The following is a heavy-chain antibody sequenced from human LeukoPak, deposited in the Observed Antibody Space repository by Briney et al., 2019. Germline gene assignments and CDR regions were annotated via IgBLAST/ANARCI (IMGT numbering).Heavy chain of an antibody. D-gene: IGHD3-22*01. CDR3: ARETYYYDSSGYYAYYFDN. CDR1: GFTFSSYS. Sequence: PGGSLRLSCAASGFTFSSYSMNWVRQAPGKGLEWVSSISGSGGYTHYADSVKGRFTISRDNAKNSLYLQMNSLRAEDTAVYYCARETYYYDSSGYYAYYFDNCGQGTLVTVSS. V-gene: IGHV3-21*01. CDR2: ISGSGGYT. J-gene: IGHJ4*02.